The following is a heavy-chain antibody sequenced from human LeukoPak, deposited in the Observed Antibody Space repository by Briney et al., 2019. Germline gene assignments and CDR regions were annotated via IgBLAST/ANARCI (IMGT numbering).Heavy chain of an antibody. D-gene: IGHD3-22*01. CDR3: ARPHDSSDSLRY. V-gene: IGHV3-7*01. J-gene: IGHJ4*02. CDR1: GFTFSSYW. CDR2: IKEDGSEI. Sequence: SGGSLRLSCAASGFTFSSYWMNWVRQAPGKGLEWVANIKEDGSEIYYVDSVKGRFTISRDNAKNSLFLQMNSLRAEDTAVYYCARPHDSSDSLRYWGQGTLVTVSS.